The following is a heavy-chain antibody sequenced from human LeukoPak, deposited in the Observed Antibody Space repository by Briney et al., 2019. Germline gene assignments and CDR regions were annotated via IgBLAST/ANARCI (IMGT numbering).Heavy chain of an antibody. V-gene: IGHV3-23*01. Sequence: GGSLRLSCAASGFTFSSYAMSWVRQAPGKGLEWVSAISGSGGSTYYADSVKGRFTISRDNSKNTLYLQMNSLRAEDTAVYYCVKSLPNYYDSSGYSGFDYWGQGTLVTVSS. CDR1: GFTFSSYA. J-gene: IGHJ4*02. CDR3: VKSLPNYYDSSGYSGFDY. D-gene: IGHD3-22*01. CDR2: ISGSGGST.